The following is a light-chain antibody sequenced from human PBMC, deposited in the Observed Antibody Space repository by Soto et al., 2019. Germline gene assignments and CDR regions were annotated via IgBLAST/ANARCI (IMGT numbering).Light chain of an antibody. CDR1: QSVSSSY. CDR2: GAS. Sequence: EIVLTQSPGTLSLSPGERATLSCRASQSVSSSYLAWYQQKPGQAPRLLIYGASSRATAIPDRFSGSGSGTDFTLTISRLEPEDFAVYYCQQYDSSPWTFGPGTKVEIK. CDR3: QQYDSSPWT. V-gene: IGKV3-20*01. J-gene: IGKJ1*01.